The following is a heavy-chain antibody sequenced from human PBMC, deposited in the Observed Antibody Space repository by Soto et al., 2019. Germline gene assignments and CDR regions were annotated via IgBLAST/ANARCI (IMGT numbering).Heavy chain of an antibody. J-gene: IGHJ4*02. CDR1: GGSFSGYY. V-gene: IGHV4-34*01. D-gene: IGHD4-17*01. CDR3: ARGRALYDYGDYFDY. Sequence: SSETLSLTCAVYGGSFSGYYWSWIRQPPGKGLVWIGEINHSGSTNYNPSLKSRVTISVDTSKNQFSLKLSSVTAADTAVYYCARGRALYDYGDYFDYWGQGTLVTVSS. CDR2: INHSGST.